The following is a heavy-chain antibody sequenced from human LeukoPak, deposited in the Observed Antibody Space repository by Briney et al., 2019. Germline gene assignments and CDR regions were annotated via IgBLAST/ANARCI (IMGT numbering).Heavy chain of an antibody. D-gene: IGHD6-19*01. CDR2: IWYDGSNK. CDR1: GXTFSGYG. Sequence: GGSLRLSWAASGXTFSGYGMHWVRQAPGKGLEWVAVIWYDGSNKYYADSVRGRFSISRDNSNNTLYLQMNSLRAEDTAVYYCARDYLQWLVIGFDAFDIWGQGTMVTVSS. CDR3: ARDYLQWLVIGFDAFDI. V-gene: IGHV3-33*01. J-gene: IGHJ3*02.